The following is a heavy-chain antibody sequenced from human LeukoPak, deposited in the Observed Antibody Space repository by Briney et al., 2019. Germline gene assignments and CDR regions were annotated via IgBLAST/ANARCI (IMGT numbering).Heavy chain of an antibody. V-gene: IGHV4-38-2*02. D-gene: IGHD3-22*01. CDR3: ARGKYYYDSSGYYPDY. Sequence: SETLSLTCSVTGYSINSGYYWGWIRQPPGKGLEWIGTIYHSGRTYYNPSLKSRGTISVDMSKNQFSLKLNSVTAADTAVYYCARGKYYYDSSGYYPDYWGQGTLVTVSS. J-gene: IGHJ4*02. CDR2: IYHSGRT. CDR1: GYSINSGYY.